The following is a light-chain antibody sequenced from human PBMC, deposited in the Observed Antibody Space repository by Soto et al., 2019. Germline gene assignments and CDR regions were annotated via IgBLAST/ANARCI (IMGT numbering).Light chain of an antibody. CDR1: QSVNSN. Sequence: EIVMTQSPATLSVSPGERATLSCRASQSVNSNLAWNRQKPGQAPRLLISDASTRATGVPARFSGSGSGTEVTLTISSLQSEDSGIYYCQQYNFWPPLTFGGGTKVEIK. CDR3: QQYNFWPPLT. CDR2: DAS. V-gene: IGKV3-15*01. J-gene: IGKJ4*01.